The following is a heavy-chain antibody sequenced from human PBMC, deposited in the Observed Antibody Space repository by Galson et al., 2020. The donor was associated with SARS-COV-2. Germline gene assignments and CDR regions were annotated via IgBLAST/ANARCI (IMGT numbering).Heavy chain of an antibody. CDR1: GFIVSANY. J-gene: IGHJ4*02. D-gene: IGHD3-22*01. V-gene: IGHV3-53*01. CDR3: ARLSSSYFYVKD. Sequence: GESLKISCVASGFIVSANYMSWVRQAPGKGLEWVSLIYPDGRTFYADSVKGRFTISRDISKNTVYLQMNSLRAEDTAVYFCARLSSSYFYVKDWGQGTLVTVSS. CDR2: IYPDGRT.